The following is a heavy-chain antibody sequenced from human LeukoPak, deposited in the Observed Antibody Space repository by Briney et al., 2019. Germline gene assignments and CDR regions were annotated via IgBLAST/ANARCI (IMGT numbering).Heavy chain of an antibody. D-gene: IGHD1-26*01. CDR3: AKDLRYSGSYLFDY. CDR1: GFISDDYA. Sequence: GGSLRLSCAASGFISDDYAMHWVRQAPGKGLEWVSGIGWNSGSIDYADSVKGRFTISRDNAKNSLYLQMNSLRDEDTALYYCAKDLRYSGSYLFDYWGQGTPVTVSS. CDR2: IGWNSGSI. J-gene: IGHJ4*02. V-gene: IGHV3-9*02.